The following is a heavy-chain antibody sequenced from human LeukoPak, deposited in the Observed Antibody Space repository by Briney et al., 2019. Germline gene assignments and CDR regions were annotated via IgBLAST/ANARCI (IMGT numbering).Heavy chain of an antibody. CDR3: VTERTFDP. V-gene: IGHV1-2*02. J-gene: IGHJ5*02. Sequence: ASVKVSCKASGYIFTDYYIHWVRQAPGQGLEWMGWINPNSGGTNYAQKFQGRVTMTRDTSISTAYMELSRLRSDDTAVYYCVTERTFDPWGQGTLVTVSS. D-gene: IGHD1-14*01. CDR1: GYIFTDYY. CDR2: INPNSGGT.